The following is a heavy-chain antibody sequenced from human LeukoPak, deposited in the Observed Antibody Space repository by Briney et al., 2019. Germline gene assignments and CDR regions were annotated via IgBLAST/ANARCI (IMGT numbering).Heavy chain of an antibody. D-gene: IGHD5-24*01. Sequence: ASVKVSCKASGYTFTSYDINWVRQATGQGLEWMGWMNPNSGNTGYAQKLQGRVTMTRNTSISTAYMELSSLRSEDTAVYYCARGKARDGYNYPGIFDYWGQGTLVTVSS. V-gene: IGHV1-8*01. CDR2: MNPNSGNT. CDR1: GYTFTSYD. J-gene: IGHJ4*02. CDR3: ARGKARDGYNYPGIFDY.